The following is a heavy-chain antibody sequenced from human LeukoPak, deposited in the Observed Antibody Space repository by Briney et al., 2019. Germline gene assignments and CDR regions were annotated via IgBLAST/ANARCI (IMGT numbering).Heavy chain of an antibody. CDR1: GGSISGTNW. Sequence: PSETLSLTCGVSGGSISGTNWWSWVRQPPGQGLEWIGEISLAGQTNYNPSLNGRVTMSLDKSRNQLSLHLTSVTAADTATYFCSRESGPSCPFGYWGQGTLVIVSS. CDR3: SRESGPSCPFGY. CDR2: ISLAGQT. D-gene: IGHD1-26*01. J-gene: IGHJ4*02. V-gene: IGHV4/OR15-8*02.